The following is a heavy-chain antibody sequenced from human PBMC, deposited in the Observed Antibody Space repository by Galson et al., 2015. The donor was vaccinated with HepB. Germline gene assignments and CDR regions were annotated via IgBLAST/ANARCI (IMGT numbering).Heavy chain of an antibody. CDR1: GFTFSGYY. CDR3: ARDRLEYASYFDS. CDR2: ISRGSENK. J-gene: IGHJ4*02. V-gene: IGHV3-11*01. D-gene: IGHD1-1*01. Sequence: SLRLSCAAFGFTFSGYYVSWIRQAPGKGLEWVSYISRGSENKYYADSVKGRFTISRDNAKNSLYLQMNNLRAEDTAVYYCARDRLEYASYFDSWGQGTLVTVSP.